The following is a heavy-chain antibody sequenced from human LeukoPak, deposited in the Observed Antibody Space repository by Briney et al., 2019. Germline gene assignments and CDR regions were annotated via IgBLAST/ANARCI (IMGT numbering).Heavy chain of an antibody. CDR1: GYNFADYW. CDR2: IYPGDSDT. V-gene: IGHV5-51*01. J-gene: IGHJ6*03. CDR3: ARREYSGYYYYMDV. D-gene: IGHD5-12*01. Sequence: GESLKISCKGSGYNFADYWIGWVRQMPGKGLEWMGIIYPGDSDTRYSPSFQGQVTISADKSISTAFLQWSSLKASDTAMYYCARREYSGYYYYMDVWGKGTTVTVSS.